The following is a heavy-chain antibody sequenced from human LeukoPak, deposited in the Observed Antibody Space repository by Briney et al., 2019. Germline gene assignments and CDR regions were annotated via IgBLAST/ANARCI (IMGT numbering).Heavy chain of an antibody. D-gene: IGHD1-26*01. CDR1: GGTFSSYA. Sequence: SVKVSCKASGGTFSSYAISWLRQAPGQGLEWMGKITPIIDSAKYSQKFRDRLTITGDSSTGTAYMELSSLTPEDTALYYCTRVNLRGSQYNWFDPSGQGTQVIVSS. V-gene: IGHV1-69*11. J-gene: IGHJ5*02. CDR3: TRVNLRGSQYNWFDP. CDR2: ITPIIDSA.